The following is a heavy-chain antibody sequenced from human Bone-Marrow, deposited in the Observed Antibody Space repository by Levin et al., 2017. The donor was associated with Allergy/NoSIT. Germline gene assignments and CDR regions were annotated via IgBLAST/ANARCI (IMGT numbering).Heavy chain of an antibody. CDR3: ARDHARSAGYSSGWAENWFDP. CDR2: ISYDGSNK. CDR1: GFTFSSYA. V-gene: IGHV3-30-3*01. D-gene: IGHD6-19*01. Sequence: GGSLRLSCAASGFTFSSYAMHWVRQAPGKGLEWVAVISYDGSNKYYADSVKGRFTISRDNSKNTLYLQMNSLRAEETAVYYCARDHARSAGYSSGWAENWFDPWGQGTLVTVSS. J-gene: IGHJ5*02.